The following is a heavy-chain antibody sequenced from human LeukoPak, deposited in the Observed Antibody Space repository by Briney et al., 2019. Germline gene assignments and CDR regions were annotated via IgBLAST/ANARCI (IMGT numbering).Heavy chain of an antibody. CDR2: IYSGGST. CDR3: ARDNLFYDFWSGYYSYNYYGMDV. V-gene: IGHV3-53*01. Sequence: GGSLRLSCAASGFTVSSNYMSRVRQAPGKGLEWVSVIYSGGSTYYADSVKGRFTISRDNSKNTLYLQMNSLRAEDTAVYYCARDNLFYDFWSGYYSYNYYGMDVWGQGTTVTVSS. J-gene: IGHJ6*02. D-gene: IGHD3-3*01. CDR1: GFTVSSNY.